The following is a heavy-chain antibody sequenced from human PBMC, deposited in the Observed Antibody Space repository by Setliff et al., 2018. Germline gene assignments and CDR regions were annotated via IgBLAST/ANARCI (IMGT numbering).Heavy chain of an antibody. CDR1: GGSFSGYY. CDR2: INHSGST. Sequence: SETLSLTCAVYGGSFSGYYWSWIRQPPGKGLEWIGEINHSGSTNYNPSLKSRVTISVDTSKNQFSLKLSSVTAADTAVYYCARGGVQRWLQSHYFDYWGRGTRVTVSS. J-gene: IGHJ4*02. D-gene: IGHD5-12*01. V-gene: IGHV4-34*01. CDR3: ARGGVQRWLQSHYFDY.